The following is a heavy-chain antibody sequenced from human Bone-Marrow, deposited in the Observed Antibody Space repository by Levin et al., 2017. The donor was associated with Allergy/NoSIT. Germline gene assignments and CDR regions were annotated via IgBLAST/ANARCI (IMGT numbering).Heavy chain of an antibody. V-gene: IGHV1-46*01. CDR1: GYIFTQSY. J-gene: IGHJ3*01. CDR2: INPTGGTT. CDR3: AGGTTRVRNAGARRGAFDV. Sequence: ASVKVSCQTSGYIFTQSYTHWVRQAPGQTFEWLGVINPTGGTTDPPQKFRDRVAITRDTSTSTVYMELRSLRSEDTAIYFGAGGTTRVRNAGARRGAFDVWGQGTLV. D-gene: IGHD1-26*01.